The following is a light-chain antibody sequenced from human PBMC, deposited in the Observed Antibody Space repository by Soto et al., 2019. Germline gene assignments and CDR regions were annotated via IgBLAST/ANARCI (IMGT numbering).Light chain of an antibody. CDR3: QQYGTSST. Sequence: EIVLTQSPGTLSLSPGESATLSCRASQTVASNHLAWYQQKPGQPPRLLIFGASRRAIGVPDRFSGSGSGTDFTLTISRLEPEDFAVYYCQQYGTSSTFGGGTKVEI. J-gene: IGKJ4*01. CDR2: GAS. CDR1: QTVASNH. V-gene: IGKV3-20*01.